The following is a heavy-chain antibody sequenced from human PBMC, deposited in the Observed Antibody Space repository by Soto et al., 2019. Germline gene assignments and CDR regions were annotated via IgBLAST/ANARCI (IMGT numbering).Heavy chain of an antibody. Sequence: PGGSLRLSCSASGFSFSTYDVHWVRQAPAKGLEFVAGISPNGAATYYADSVKGRSTISRDNSKNTLYLQMSSLRSEDTAVYYCARVQDYYDSSGPLDYWGQGTLVTVSS. CDR2: ISPNGAAT. V-gene: IGHV3-64*04. CDR3: ARVQDYYDSSGPLDY. CDR1: GFSFSTYD. D-gene: IGHD3-22*01. J-gene: IGHJ4*02.